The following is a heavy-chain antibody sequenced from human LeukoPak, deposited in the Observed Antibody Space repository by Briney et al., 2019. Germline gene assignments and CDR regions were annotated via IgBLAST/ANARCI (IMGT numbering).Heavy chain of an antibody. CDR1: GFTFSSSA. Sequence: GGSLRLSCAASGFTFSSSAMSWVRQAPGKGLEWVSAISNNGGYTYYADPVKGRFTISRDNSKNTVHLQMNSLRNEDTAVYYCARSYRSGWYYFDYWGQGTLVTVSS. V-gene: IGHV3-23*01. CDR2: ISNNGGYT. CDR3: ARSYRSGWYYFDY. J-gene: IGHJ4*02. D-gene: IGHD6-19*01.